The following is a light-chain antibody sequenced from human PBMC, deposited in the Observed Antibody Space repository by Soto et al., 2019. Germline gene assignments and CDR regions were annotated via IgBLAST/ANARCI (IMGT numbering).Light chain of an antibody. CDR2: VAS. Sequence: DIQMTQSPSSLSASVGDSLTITCRASQSISTYLNWYQQKPGKAPKILIYVASNLQSGVPSRFSGSGSGTDFTLTISSLQPEDIATYYCQESYSTSFGQGTKVEIK. J-gene: IGKJ1*01. CDR3: QESYSTS. CDR1: QSISTY. V-gene: IGKV1-39*01.